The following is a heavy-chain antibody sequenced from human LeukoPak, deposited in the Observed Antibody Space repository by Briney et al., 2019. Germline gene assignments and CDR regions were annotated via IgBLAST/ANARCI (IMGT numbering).Heavy chain of an antibody. CDR3: ARDVHGGAFDY. V-gene: IGHV3-7*01. Sequence: GGSLRLSCAASGFTFSSYWMNWVRQAPGKGLEWVANINQDGSAKYYVDSVKGRFTFSRDNAMNSLLLQMNSLRAEDTAVYYCARDVHGGAFDYWGQGTLVTVSS. CDR2: INQDGSAK. J-gene: IGHJ4*02. D-gene: IGHD4-23*01. CDR1: GFTFSSYW.